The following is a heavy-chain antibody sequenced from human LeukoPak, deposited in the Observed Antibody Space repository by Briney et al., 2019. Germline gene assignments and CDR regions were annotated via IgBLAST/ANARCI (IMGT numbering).Heavy chain of an antibody. CDR3: AKGSSGWFDPYYFDH. CDR2: VSYDGSAQ. CDR1: GFTFSSYA. J-gene: IGHJ4*02. D-gene: IGHD6-19*01. V-gene: IGHV3-30*04. Sequence: PGGSLRLSCAASGFTFSSYAMHWVRQASGKGLEWVAVVSYDGSAQYYADSVKGRFTLSRDNAKYTLYLQMNSLRAEDTAVYYCAKGSSGWFDPYYFDHWGQGTLVTVSS.